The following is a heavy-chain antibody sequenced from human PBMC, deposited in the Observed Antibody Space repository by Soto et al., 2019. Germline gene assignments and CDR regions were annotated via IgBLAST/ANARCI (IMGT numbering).Heavy chain of an antibody. J-gene: IGHJ6*02. D-gene: IGHD4-4*01. CDR3: ARVYSNYATNYYYYGMDV. CDR2: IIPIFGTA. Sequence: ASVKVSCKASGGTFGSYAISWVRQAPGQGLEWMGGIIPIFGTANYAQKFQGRVTITADESTSTAYMELSSLRSEDTAVYYCARVYSNYATNYYYYGMDVWGQGTTVTVSS. CDR1: GGTFGSYA. V-gene: IGHV1-69*13.